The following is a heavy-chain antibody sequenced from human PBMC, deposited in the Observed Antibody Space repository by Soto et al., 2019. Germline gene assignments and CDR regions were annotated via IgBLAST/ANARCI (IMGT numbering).Heavy chain of an antibody. CDR3: ARGAIHYGSGSYSLYFDY. CDR1: GFSLSTSGMC. CDR2: IDWDDDK. D-gene: IGHD3-10*01. Sequence: SGPTLVNPTHTLTLTCTFSGFSLSTSGMCVSWIRQPPGKALEWLALIDWDDDKYYSTSLKTRLTISKDTSKNQVVLTMTNMDPVDTATYYCARGAIHYGSGSYSLYFDYWGQGTLVTVSS. V-gene: IGHV2-70*01. J-gene: IGHJ4*02.